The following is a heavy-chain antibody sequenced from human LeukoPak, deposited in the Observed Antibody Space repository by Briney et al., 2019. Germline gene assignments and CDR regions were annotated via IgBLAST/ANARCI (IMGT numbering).Heavy chain of an antibody. V-gene: IGHV3-7*05. CDR2: IKEDGSDK. CDR1: AFTFSMYW. J-gene: IGHJ4*02. Sequence: GGSLRLSCSASAFTFSMYWMTWVRQAPGKGLEWVATIKEDGSDKYYVDSVRGRFTISRDNAENSLYLQMNSLTAEDTALYYCVRDGIRDIPGVITIRYDYWGQGTLVTVSS. D-gene: IGHD3-10*01. CDR3: VRDGIRDIPGVITIRYDY.